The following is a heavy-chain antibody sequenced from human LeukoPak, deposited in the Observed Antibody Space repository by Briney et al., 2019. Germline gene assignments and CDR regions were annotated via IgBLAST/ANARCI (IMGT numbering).Heavy chain of an antibody. CDR2: VSGYNGNT. CDR3: ARGDWFDP. D-gene: IGHD2-21*01. Sequence: ASVKVSCKASGYTFTSYDINWVRQATGQGLEWMGWVSGYNGNTNYAQKFGGRVAMTTDTSSTTAYMELRSLKSDDTAIYYCARGDWFDPWGQGTLVTVSS. J-gene: IGHJ5*02. V-gene: IGHV1-18*01. CDR1: GYTFTSYD.